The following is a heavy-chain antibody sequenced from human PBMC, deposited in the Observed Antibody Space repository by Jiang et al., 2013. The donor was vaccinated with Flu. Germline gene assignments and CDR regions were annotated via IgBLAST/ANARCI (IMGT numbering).Heavy chain of an antibody. J-gene: IGHJ4*02. Sequence: VQPGRSLRLSCAASGFTFSYYAMHWVRQAPGKGLEWVAVISYDGSNEYYADSVKGRFTISRDNSKNTLYLQMNSLRAEDTAVYYCASLYDFWSGYYKYYFDYWGQGTLVTVSS. CDR1: GFTFSYYA. D-gene: IGHD3-3*01. V-gene: IGHV3-30-3*01. CDR2: ISYDGSNE. CDR3: ASLYDFWSGYYKYYFDY.